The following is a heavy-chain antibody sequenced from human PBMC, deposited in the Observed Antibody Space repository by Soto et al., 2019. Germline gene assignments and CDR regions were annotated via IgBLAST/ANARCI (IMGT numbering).Heavy chain of an antibody. Sequence: QITLQESGPTLVTPTQTLTLTCTFFGFSIGTSGEAVGWIRQPRGKALEWLAIIYWDNDKLYSSSLRSRLTITKDNSRNQVVLTMTSVDPVDTATYYCAHRRRARPPNYSGGTCYGGFAYWGQGALVTVSS. D-gene: IGHD2-15*01. V-gene: IGHV2-5*02. CDR3: AHRRRARPPNYSGGTCYGGFAY. J-gene: IGHJ4*02. CDR2: IYWDNDK. CDR1: GFSIGTSGEA.